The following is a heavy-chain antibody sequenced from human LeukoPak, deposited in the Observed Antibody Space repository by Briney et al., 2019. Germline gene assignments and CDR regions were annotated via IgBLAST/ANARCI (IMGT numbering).Heavy chain of an antibody. Sequence: SETLSLTCTVSGGPISSYFWSWIRQPPGNGLEWIGYIYYSGSTNYNPSLKSRVTISVDTYKNQFSLKLSSVTAADTAVYYCARDVGRYTYGYRPTELYWYFDLWGRGTRVTVSS. J-gene: IGHJ2*01. D-gene: IGHD5-18*01. CDR1: GGPISSYF. CDR3: ARDVGRYTYGYRPTELYWYFDL. V-gene: IGHV4-59*12. CDR2: IYYSGST.